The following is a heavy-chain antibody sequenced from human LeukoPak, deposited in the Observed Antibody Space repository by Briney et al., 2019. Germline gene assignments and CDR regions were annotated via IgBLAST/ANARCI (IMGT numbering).Heavy chain of an antibody. D-gene: IGHD4-23*01. CDR1: GFTFSTYW. CDR3: ARGRFEGNCDYDY. CDR2: IKQDGSEK. V-gene: IGHV3-7*01. J-gene: IGHJ4*02. Sequence: GGSLRLSCAASGFTFSTYWMNWVRQAPGKGLEWVANIKQDGSEKYYVDSLGGRFTISRDNAKNALYLQMNSLRAEDTAVYYCARGRFEGNCDYDYWGQGTVVTVSS.